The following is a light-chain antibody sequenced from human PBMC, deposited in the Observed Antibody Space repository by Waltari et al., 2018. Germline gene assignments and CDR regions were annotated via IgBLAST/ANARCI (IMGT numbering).Light chain of an antibody. Sequence: EIVLTHAPGTLSLSPAERATLTCRASQSVSSSYLAWYQQKPGQAPRLLIYGASSRATGIPDRFSGSGSGTDFTLTISRLEPEDFAVYYCQQYGSSPLTFGPGSKVDIK. CDR1: QSVSSSY. CDR2: GAS. V-gene: IGKV3-20*01. J-gene: IGKJ3*01. CDR3: QQYGSSPLT.